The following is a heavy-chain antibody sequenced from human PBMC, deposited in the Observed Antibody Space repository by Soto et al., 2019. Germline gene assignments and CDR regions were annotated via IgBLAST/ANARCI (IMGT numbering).Heavy chain of an antibody. Sequence: GGSLRLSCAASGFTFSSYAMSWVRQAPGKGLEWVSAISGSGGSTYYADSVKGRFTISRDNSKNTLYLQMNSLRAEDTAVYYCAKRSAAAGMGGTYYYYYGMDVWGQGTTVTVSS. CDR2: ISGSGGST. V-gene: IGHV3-23*01. CDR3: AKRSAAAGMGGTYYYYYGMDV. J-gene: IGHJ6*02. D-gene: IGHD6-13*01. CDR1: GFTFSSYA.